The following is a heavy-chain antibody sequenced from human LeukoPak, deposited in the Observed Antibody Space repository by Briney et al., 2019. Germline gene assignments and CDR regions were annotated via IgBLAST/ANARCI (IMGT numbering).Heavy chain of an antibody. V-gene: IGHV4-34*01. D-gene: IGHD2-15*01. CDR3: ARGRGYCSGGSCYSACYYGMDV. J-gene: IGHJ6*02. CDR1: GGTFSGYY. CDR2: INHSGST. Sequence: SETLSLTCAVYGGTFSGYYWSWIRQPPGKGLEWIGEINHSGSTNYNPSLKSRVTISVDTSKNQFSLKLSSVTAADTAVYYCARGRGYCSGGSCYSACYYGMDVWGQGTTVTVSS.